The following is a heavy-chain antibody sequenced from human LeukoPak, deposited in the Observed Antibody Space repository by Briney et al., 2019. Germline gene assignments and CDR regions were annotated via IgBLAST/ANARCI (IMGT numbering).Heavy chain of an antibody. CDR2: IKQDGSEK. CDR3: AREPGVRPNQGYFDY. Sequence: GGSLRLSCAASGFTFSNYWMSWVRQAPGKGLEWVANIKQDGSEKYFVDSLKGRFTISRDNAKNSLYLQMNSLRAEDTAVYYCAREPGVRPNQGYFDYWGQGTLVTVSS. V-gene: IGHV3-7*01. CDR1: GFTFSNYW. D-gene: IGHD1-14*01. J-gene: IGHJ4*02.